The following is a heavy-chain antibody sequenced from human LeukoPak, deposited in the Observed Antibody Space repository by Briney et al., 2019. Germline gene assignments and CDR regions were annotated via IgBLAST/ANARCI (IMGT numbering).Heavy chain of an antibody. CDR3: ARYPGIAVAAAFDY. CDR1: GGSFSGYY. V-gene: IGHV4-34*01. Sequence: QTSETLSLTCAVYGGSFSGYYWSWIRQPPGKGLEWIGEINHSGSTNYNPSLKSRVTISVDTSKNQFSLKLSSVTAADTAVYYCARYPGIAVAAAFDYWGQGTLVTVSS. D-gene: IGHD6-19*01. J-gene: IGHJ4*02. CDR2: INHSGST.